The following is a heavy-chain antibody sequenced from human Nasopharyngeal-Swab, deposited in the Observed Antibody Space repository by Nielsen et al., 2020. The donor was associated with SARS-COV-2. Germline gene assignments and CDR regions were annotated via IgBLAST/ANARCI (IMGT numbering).Heavy chain of an antibody. D-gene: IGHD5-12*01. CDR1: GFTLSSYA. CDR2: ISYDGSNK. J-gene: IGHJ6*02. V-gene: IGHV3-30*03. Sequence: GESLKISCAASGFTLSSYAMSWVRQAPGKGLEWVAVISYDGSNKYYADSVKGRFTISRDNSKNTLYLQMNSLRAEDTAVYYCAREGVGWLRLESYYGMDVWGQGTTVTVSS. CDR3: AREGVGWLRLESYYGMDV.